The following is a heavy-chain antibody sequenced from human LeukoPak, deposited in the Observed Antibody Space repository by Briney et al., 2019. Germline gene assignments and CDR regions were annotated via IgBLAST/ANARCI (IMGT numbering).Heavy chain of an antibody. V-gene: IGHV3-21*01. Sequence: GGSLRLSCSASGFTSSTYSMNWVRQAPGKGLEWVSSISTGSTYIFYGDSVKGRFTVSRDNADNSLYQQMNSLRAEDTAVYYCARTRDSSGCFDLWGQGTLVTVSS. D-gene: IGHD6-19*01. J-gene: IGHJ5*02. CDR3: ARTRDSSGCFDL. CDR2: ISTGSTYI. CDR1: GFTSSTYS.